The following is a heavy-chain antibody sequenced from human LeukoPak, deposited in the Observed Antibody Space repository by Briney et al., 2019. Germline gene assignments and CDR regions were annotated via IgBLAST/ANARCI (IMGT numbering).Heavy chain of an antibody. V-gene: IGHV1-18*01. CDR1: DYTFTSYG. CDR3: ARRIMYYDFWSGAYFDY. D-gene: IGHD3-3*01. Sequence: ASVKVSCKASDYTFTSYGISWVRQAPGQGLEWMGWISGYNGNTNYAQKFQGRVTMTTDTSTSTAYMELRSLRSDDTAVYYCARRIMYYDFWSGAYFDYWGQGTLVTVSS. J-gene: IGHJ4*02. CDR2: ISGYNGNT.